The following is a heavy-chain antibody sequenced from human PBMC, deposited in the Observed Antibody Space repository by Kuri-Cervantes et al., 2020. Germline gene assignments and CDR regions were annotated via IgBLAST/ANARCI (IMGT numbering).Heavy chain of an antibody. Sequence: ASVKVSSKTSGYTFTGYYMHWVRQAPGQGLEWMGWINPNSGGTNYAQKFQGRVTMTRDTSISTAYMELSRLRSNDTAVYYCARLGLNMVRGVILYFQHWGQGTLVTVSS. CDR3: ARLGLNMVRGVILYFQH. CDR1: GYTFTGYY. CDR2: INPNSGGT. D-gene: IGHD3-10*01. J-gene: IGHJ1*01. V-gene: IGHV1-2*02.